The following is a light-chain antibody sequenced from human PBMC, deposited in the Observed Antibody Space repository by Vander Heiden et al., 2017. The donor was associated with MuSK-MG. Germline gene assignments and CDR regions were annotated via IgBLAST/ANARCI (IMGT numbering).Light chain of an antibody. CDR1: QSVSSN. V-gene: IGKV3-15*01. CDR2: GAS. J-gene: IGKJ2*01. Sequence: EIVMTQSPATLSVSPGERATLSCRASQSVSSNLAWYQQKPGQAPRLLIYGASTRATGIPARFSGSGSGTEFTLTISSLQPEDFAVYYCQQYNNWPTLSTFGHGTKLEIK. CDR3: QQYNNWPTLST.